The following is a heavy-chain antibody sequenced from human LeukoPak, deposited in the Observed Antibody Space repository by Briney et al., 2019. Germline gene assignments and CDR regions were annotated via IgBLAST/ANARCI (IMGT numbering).Heavy chain of an antibody. D-gene: IGHD5-18*01. Sequence: DSVKVSCKASGYTFTSYYMHWVRQAPGQGLEWMGIINPSGGSTSYAQKFQGRVTMTRDTSTSTVYMELSSLRSEDTAVYYCARVGGDTAMVTPPLAWGQGTLVTVSS. CDR1: GYTFTSYY. V-gene: IGHV1-46*01. CDR2: INPSGGST. J-gene: IGHJ5*02. CDR3: ARVGGDTAMVTPPLA.